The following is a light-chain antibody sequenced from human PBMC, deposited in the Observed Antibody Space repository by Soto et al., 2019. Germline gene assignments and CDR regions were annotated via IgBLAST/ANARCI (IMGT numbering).Light chain of an antibody. CDR3: SSYTSSVTLI. CDR2: DVI. Sequence: QSVLTQPASVSGSPGQSITISCTGTSSDVGGYNYVSWFQQHPGKAPKLMIYDVINRPSGVSNRFSGSKSGNTASLNISGLQAEDEADYYCSSYTSSVTLIFGGGTKLTVL. CDR1: SSDVGGYNY. V-gene: IGLV2-14*03. J-gene: IGLJ2*01.